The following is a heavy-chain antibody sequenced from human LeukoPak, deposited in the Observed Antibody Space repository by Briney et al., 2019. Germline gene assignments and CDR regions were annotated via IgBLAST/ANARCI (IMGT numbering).Heavy chain of an antibody. D-gene: IGHD1-26*01. Sequence: ASVKVSCKASGYVFTGHYIHWVRQAPGQGLEWVGWINPKSGGTEYAQKFQGRVTMTRDTSISTAYMELNRLTSDDTAVYYCAKEAGATRFFYMYVWGKGTTVTVSS. CDR1: GYVFTGHY. J-gene: IGHJ6*03. CDR3: AKEAGATRFFYMYV. CDR2: INPKSGGT. V-gene: IGHV1-2*02.